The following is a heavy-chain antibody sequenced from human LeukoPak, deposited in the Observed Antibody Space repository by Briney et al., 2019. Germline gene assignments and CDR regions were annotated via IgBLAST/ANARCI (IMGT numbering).Heavy chain of an antibody. V-gene: IGHV1-8*01. CDR3: ARAPFPGEN. CDR1: GYTFTSYD. CDR2: MNPNSGNT. Sequence: ASVKVSCKASGYTFTSYDIHWVRRATGQGLEWMGWMNPNSGNTGYAQRFQGRVTMTGDTSTNTAFLELTSLRSEDTAVYYCARAPFPGENWGQGTLVTVSS. D-gene: IGHD3-16*01. J-gene: IGHJ4*02.